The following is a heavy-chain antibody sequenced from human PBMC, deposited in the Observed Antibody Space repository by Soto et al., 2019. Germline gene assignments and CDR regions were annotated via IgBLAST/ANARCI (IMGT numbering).Heavy chain of an antibody. D-gene: IGHD6-6*01. V-gene: IGHV5-10-1*01. CDR2: INPSASYT. CDR1: GYRFTTYW. J-gene: IGHJ4*02. Sequence: GESLKISCKGSGYRFTTYWINWVRQMPGEGLEWMGRINPSASYTNYTPSFQGQVTISADKSISTAYLQWSSLKASDTAMYYGARQEWVSSSSLDYWGQGTLVTVSS. CDR3: ARQEWVSSSSLDY.